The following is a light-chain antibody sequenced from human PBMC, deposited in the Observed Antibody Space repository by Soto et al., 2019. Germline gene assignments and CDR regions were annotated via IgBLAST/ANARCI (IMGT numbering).Light chain of an antibody. V-gene: IGKV1-33*01. CDR2: DAS. CDR3: QYCGYLPI. Sequence: DIQMTQSPSSLSASVGDRVTITCQASQDITSYLNWYQHKPGKAPKLLIYDASILEAGVPPRYSGSGSGTDFTVTIRRLQPEDVATYYCQYCGYLPIFGPGTTVDFK. CDR1: QDITSY. J-gene: IGKJ3*01.